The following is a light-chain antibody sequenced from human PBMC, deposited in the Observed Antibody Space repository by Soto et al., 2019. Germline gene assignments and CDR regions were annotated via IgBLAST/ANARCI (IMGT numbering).Light chain of an antibody. Sequence: IVLTQCPGRLSVSPGERATLFCMASQSVXSSLGWYQQKPGQAPRLFXADAATTATGIPARFTGSGSAKEFPLPISSLQSQDCAVYYCQQYNSWMWTFGQGTKVDIK. V-gene: IGKV3-15*01. CDR3: QQYNSWMWT. J-gene: IGKJ1*01. CDR2: DAA. CDR1: QSVXSS.